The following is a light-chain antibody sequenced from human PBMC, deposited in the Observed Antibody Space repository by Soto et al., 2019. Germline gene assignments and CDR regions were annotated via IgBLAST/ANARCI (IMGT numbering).Light chain of an antibody. CDR1: SNVVGRYNQ. V-gene: IGLV2-23*01. Sequence: QSALTQPASVSGSPGQSITISCTGSSNVVGRYNQVSWYQQHPGKAPKVMIYEGSQRPSGVSNRFSGSKSGNTASLTISGLQAEDEADYSCCSYVGSTTYVFGTGTKVTVL. CDR3: CSYVGSTTYV. J-gene: IGLJ1*01. CDR2: EGS.